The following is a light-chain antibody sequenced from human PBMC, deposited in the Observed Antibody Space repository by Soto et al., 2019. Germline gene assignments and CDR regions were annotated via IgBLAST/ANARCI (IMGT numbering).Light chain of an antibody. CDR2: EAS. CDR1: QDISSY. Sequence: DIQMTQSPSSLSASVGDRVYITCRTSQDISSYLNWYQAKPGKAPKLLVYEASTLESGVPSRFSGSGSGTDFTLTINSLQPEDSATYYCQQSYGTPPFTFGPGTRVDI. V-gene: IGKV1-39*01. CDR3: QQSYGTPPFT. J-gene: IGKJ3*01.